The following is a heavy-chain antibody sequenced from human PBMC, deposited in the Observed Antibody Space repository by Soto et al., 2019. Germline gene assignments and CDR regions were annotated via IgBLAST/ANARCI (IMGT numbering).Heavy chain of an antibody. V-gene: IGHV4-31*03. CDR2: IYYSGST. CDR3: ARDQNFWSGYLNYYYYGMDV. Sequence: PSETLSLTCTVSGGSISSGGYYWSWIRQHPGKGLEWIGYIYYSGSTYYNPSLKSRVTISVDTSKNQFSLKLSSVTAADTAVYYCARDQNFWSGYLNYYYYGMDVRGQGTTGTVSS. D-gene: IGHD3-3*01. J-gene: IGHJ6*02. CDR1: GGSISSGGYY.